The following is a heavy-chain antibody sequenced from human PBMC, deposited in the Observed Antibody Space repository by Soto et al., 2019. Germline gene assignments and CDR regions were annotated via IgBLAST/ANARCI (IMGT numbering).Heavy chain of an antibody. CDR1: GGTFSSYA. Sequence: ASVKVSCKASGGTFSSYAISWVRQAPGQGLEWMGGIIPIFGTANYAQKFQGRVTITADESTSTAYMELSSLRSEDTAVYYCARAVGAGDFWSGYYTRTFDYWGQGTLVTVSS. CDR2: IIPIFGTA. D-gene: IGHD3-3*01. J-gene: IGHJ4*02. CDR3: ARAVGAGDFWSGYYTRTFDY. V-gene: IGHV1-69*13.